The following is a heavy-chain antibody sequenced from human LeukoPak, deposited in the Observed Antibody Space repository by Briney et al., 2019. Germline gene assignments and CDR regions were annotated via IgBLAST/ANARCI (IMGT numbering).Heavy chain of an antibody. CDR2: INPNSGGT. V-gene: IGHV1-2*02. J-gene: IGHJ5*02. Sequence: ASVKVSCKASGYTFTGYYMHWVRQAPGQGLEWMGWINPNSGGTNYAQKFQGRVTMTRDTSISTAYMELSRLRSDDTAVYYCAREPVLLWFGELKNWFDPWGQGTLVTVSS. CDR3: AREPVLLWFGELKNWFDP. D-gene: IGHD3-10*01. CDR1: GYTFTGYY.